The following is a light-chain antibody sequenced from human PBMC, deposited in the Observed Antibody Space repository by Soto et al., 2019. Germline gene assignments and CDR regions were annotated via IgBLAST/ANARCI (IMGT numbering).Light chain of an antibody. J-gene: IGKJ3*01. Sequence: EIVMTQSPATLSVSPGERATLTCRASQSVNSNLAWFQQKPGQGPRLLIYSASTRATGIPARFSGSGSGTDFTLTISSLEPEDFAVYYCQQRSNWPVGPGTKVDIK. CDR3: QQRSNWP. V-gene: IGKV3-11*01. CDR1: QSVNSN. CDR2: SAS.